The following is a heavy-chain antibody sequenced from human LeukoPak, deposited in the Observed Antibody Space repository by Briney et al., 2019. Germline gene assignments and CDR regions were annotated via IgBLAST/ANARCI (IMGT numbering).Heavy chain of an antibody. D-gene: IGHD6-13*01. Sequence: ASVKVSCKASGYTLTGYYMHWVRQAPGQGLEWMGWINPNSGGTNYAQKFQGRVTMTRDTSISTAYMELSRLRSDDTAVYYCARLSSSWGPDAFDIWGQGTMVTVSS. V-gene: IGHV1-2*02. CDR3: ARLSSSWGPDAFDI. J-gene: IGHJ3*02. CDR1: GYTLTGYY. CDR2: INPNSGGT.